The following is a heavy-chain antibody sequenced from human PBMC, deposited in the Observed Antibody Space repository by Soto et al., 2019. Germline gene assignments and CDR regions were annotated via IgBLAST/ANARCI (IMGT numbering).Heavy chain of an antibody. CDR1: GYTFSSYG. V-gene: IGHV1-18*01. CDR2: INPSSGET. J-gene: IGHJ5*02. D-gene: IGHD6-13*01. Sequence: QIPLVQSGGEVRTPGASVKVSCKASGYTFSSYGITWVRQAPGQGLEWLGWINPSSGETNYAQKFQGRVTVTTDTSTTTGYMELRNLTFDDTAVYYCARDWYPRFDPWGQGTLVTVSS. CDR3: ARDWYPRFDP.